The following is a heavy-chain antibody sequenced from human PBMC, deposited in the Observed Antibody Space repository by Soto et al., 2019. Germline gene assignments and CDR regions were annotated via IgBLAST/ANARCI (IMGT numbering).Heavy chain of an antibody. V-gene: IGHV1-46*01. CDR2: INPSGRST. J-gene: IGHJ4*02. D-gene: IGHD3-22*01. CDR1: GYTFTSYY. CDR3: ARVGLYDSSGHDY. Sequence: QVQLVQSGAEVKKPGASGKVSCKASGYTFTSYYMHWVRQAPGQGLEWMGIINPSGRSTSYAQKFNGGVTMTRDTPTSTVYMELGSLRSEDTAVYYCARVGLYDSSGHDYWGQGTLVTVSS.